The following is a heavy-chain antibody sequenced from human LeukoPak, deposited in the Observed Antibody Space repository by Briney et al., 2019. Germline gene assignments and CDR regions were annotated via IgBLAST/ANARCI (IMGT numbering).Heavy chain of an antibody. CDR1: GGTFSSYA. D-gene: IGHD3-3*01. V-gene: IGHV1-69*13. CDR2: IIPIFGTA. Sequence: ASVKVSCKASGGTFSSYAINWVRQAPGQGLEWMGGIIPIFGTANYAQKFQGRVTITADESTSTAYMELSSLRSEDTAVYYCARSRSHFGVVVYWGQGTLVTVSS. J-gene: IGHJ4*02. CDR3: ARSRSHFGVVVY.